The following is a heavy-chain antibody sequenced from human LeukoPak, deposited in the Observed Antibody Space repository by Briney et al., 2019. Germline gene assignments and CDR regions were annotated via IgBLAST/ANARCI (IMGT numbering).Heavy chain of an antibody. V-gene: IGHV3-48*02. Sequence: GSLRLSCAASGFTFSSYSMNWVRQAPGKGLEWVSYISSSSSMIYYADSVKGRFTISRDNAKNSLYLQMKSLRDEDTTIYYCARDYGDLPARVPYFDYWGQGTLVTVSS. CDR3: ARDYGDLPARVPYFDY. CDR1: GFTFSSYS. J-gene: IGHJ4*02. D-gene: IGHD4-17*01. CDR2: ISSSSSMI.